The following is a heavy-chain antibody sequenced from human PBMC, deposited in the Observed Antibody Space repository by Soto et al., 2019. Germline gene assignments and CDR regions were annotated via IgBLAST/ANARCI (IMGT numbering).Heavy chain of an antibody. V-gene: IGHV4-34*01. CDR1: GGSFSGYY. D-gene: IGHD2-8*02. Sequence: SETLSLTCAVYGGSFSGYYWTWIRQPPGTGLEWIGEINHSGSTNYNPSLKSRVTISVDTSKNQFSLKLTSGTAADTAVYFCARDKITGLFDYWGQGPLVT. CDR2: INHSGST. CDR3: ARDKITGLFDY. J-gene: IGHJ4*02.